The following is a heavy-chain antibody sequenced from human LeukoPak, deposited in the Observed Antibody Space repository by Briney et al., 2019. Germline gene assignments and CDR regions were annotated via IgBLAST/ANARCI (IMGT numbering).Heavy chain of an antibody. CDR2: MNPNSGNT. CDR3: ARGRPYDFWSGYARNWFDR. CDR1: GYTFTSYD. J-gene: IGHJ5*02. V-gene: IGHV1-8*01. D-gene: IGHD3-3*01. Sequence: GASVKVSCKASGYTFTSYDINWVRQAAGQGLEWMGWMNPNSGNTGYAQKFQGRVTMTRNTSISTAYMELSSLRSEDTAVYYCARGRPYDFWSGYARNWFDRWGQGTLVTVSS.